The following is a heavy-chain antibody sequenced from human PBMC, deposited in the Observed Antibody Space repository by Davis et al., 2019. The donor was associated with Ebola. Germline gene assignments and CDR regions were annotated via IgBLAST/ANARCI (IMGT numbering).Heavy chain of an antibody. CDR2: IYYSGST. CDR3: ARRGSSLYYYYYYGMDV. CDR1: GGSVSSGSYY. V-gene: IGHV4-61*01. J-gene: IGHJ6*02. Sequence: PSETLSLTCTVSGGSVSSGSYYWSWIRQPPGKGLEWIGYIYYSGSTNYNPSLKSRVTISVDTSKNQFSLKLSSVTAADTAVYYCARRGSSLYYYYYYGMDVWGQGTTVTVSS. D-gene: IGHD1-26*01.